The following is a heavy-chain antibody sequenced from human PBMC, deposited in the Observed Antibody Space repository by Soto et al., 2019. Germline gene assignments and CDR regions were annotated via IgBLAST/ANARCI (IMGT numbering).Heavy chain of an antibody. CDR3: ATKPTYYDFWSGYPFAP. Sequence: PGVALRLSFAASGFAFMSDGMNWVRQAPGKGPEWVSSISSSSRYIYYADTVKGRFTSPRDNAKNSLYLQMNSLRAEDTAVYYCATKPTYYDFWSGYPFAPWGQGTLVTVSS. V-gene: IGHV3-21*01. CDR2: ISSSSRYI. CDR1: GFAFMSDG. D-gene: IGHD3-3*01. J-gene: IGHJ5*02.